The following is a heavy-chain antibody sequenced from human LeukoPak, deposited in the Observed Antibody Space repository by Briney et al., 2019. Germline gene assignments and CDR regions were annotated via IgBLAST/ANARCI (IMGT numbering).Heavy chain of an antibody. CDR3: ARGVDYGGNSDAFDI. D-gene: IGHD4-23*01. CDR1: GGSISSGDYY. Sequence: SQTLSLTCTVSGGSISSGDYYWSWIRQPPGKGLEWIGYIYYSGSTYYNPSLKSRVTISVDTSKNQFSLKLSSVTAADTAVYYCARGVDYGGNSDAFDIWGQGTMVTVSS. J-gene: IGHJ3*02. V-gene: IGHV4-30-4*08. CDR2: IYYSGST.